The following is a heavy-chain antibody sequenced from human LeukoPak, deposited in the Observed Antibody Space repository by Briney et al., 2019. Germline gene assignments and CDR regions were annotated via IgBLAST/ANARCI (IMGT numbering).Heavy chain of an antibody. V-gene: IGHV4-31*03. Sequence: PSETLSLTCTVSGGSISSGGYYWSWIRQHPGKGLEWIGYIYYSGSTYYNPSLKSRVTISVDTSKNQFSLKLSSVTAADTAVYYCARGHYDSSGHAFDIWGQGTMVTVSS. D-gene: IGHD3-22*01. CDR1: GGSISSGGYY. CDR3: ARGHYDSSGHAFDI. CDR2: IYYSGST. J-gene: IGHJ3*02.